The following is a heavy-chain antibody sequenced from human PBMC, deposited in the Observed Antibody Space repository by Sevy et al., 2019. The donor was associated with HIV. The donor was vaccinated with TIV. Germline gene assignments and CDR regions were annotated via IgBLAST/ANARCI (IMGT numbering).Heavy chain of an antibody. D-gene: IGHD4-17*01. CDR3: ARDRDYGDYVSYYYGMDV. CDR2: ISYDGSNK. CDR1: GFTFSSYA. V-gene: IGHV3-30-3*01. J-gene: IGHJ6*02. Sequence: GGSLRLSCAASGFTFSSYAMHWVRQAPGKGLEWVAVISYDGSNKYYADSVKGRFTISRDNSKNTLYLQMNSLRAEDTAVYYGARDRDYGDYVSYYYGMDVWGQGTTVTVSS.